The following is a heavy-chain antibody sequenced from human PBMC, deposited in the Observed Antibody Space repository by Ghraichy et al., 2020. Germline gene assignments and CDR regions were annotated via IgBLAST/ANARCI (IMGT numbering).Heavy chain of an antibody. Sequence: LSLTCAASGFTFSSYGMHWVRQAPGKGLEWVAFIRYDGSNKYYADSVKGRFTISRDNSKNTLYLQMNSLRAEDTAVYYCAKERVGATRRGLDYWGQGTPVTVSS. V-gene: IGHV3-30*02. J-gene: IGHJ4*02. D-gene: IGHD1-26*01. CDR3: AKERVGATRRGLDY. CDR1: GFTFSSYG. CDR2: IRYDGSNK.